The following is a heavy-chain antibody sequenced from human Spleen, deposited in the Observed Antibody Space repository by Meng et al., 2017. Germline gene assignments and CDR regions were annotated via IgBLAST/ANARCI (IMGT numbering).Heavy chain of an antibody. D-gene: IGHD3-22*01. V-gene: IGHV1-69*13. CDR3: AKCLRRGYDCSLSSGMDV. Sequence: SVKVSCKASGGTFSTYVISWVRQAPGQGLEGLGGILPLFGTTNYAQKFQDRVTITADESTSTAYMEPSSLRSEDTAVYYCAKCLRRGYDCSLSSGMDVWGQGTTVTVSS. CDR2: ILPLFGTT. CDR1: GGTFSTYV. J-gene: IGHJ6*02.